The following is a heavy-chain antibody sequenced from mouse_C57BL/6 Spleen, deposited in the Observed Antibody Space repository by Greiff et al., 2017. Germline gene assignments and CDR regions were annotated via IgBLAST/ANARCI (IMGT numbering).Heavy chain of an antibody. D-gene: IGHD1-1*01. Sequence: QVQLKESGPGLVQPSQSLSITCTVSGFSLTSYGVHWVRQSPGKGLEWLGVIWRGGSTDYNAAFMSRLSITQDNSNSQVFFKMNSLQAADTAIYFCAKNGDYYCSYDYWGQGTTLTVSS. CDR1: GFSLTSYG. V-gene: IGHV2-5*01. CDR3: AKNGDYYCSYDY. CDR2: IWRGGST. J-gene: IGHJ2*01.